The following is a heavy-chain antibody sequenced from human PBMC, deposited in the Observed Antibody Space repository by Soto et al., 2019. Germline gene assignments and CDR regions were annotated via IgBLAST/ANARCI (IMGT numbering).Heavy chain of an antibody. CDR1: GFTFSSYA. CDR3: ASGFGNYYYYGMDV. V-gene: IGHV3-30-3*01. D-gene: IGHD3-16*01. J-gene: IGHJ6*02. CDR2: ISYDGSNQ. Sequence: GGSLRLSCAASGFTFSSYAMNWVRQAPGKGLEWVAVISYDGSNQYYADSVKGRFTISRDNSKNTLYLQMNSLRAEDTAVYYCASGFGNYYYYGMDVWGQGTTVTVSS.